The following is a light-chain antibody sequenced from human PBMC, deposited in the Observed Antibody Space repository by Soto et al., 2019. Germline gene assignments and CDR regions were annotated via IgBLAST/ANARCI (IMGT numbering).Light chain of an antibody. CDR3: QQFSSYPLT. J-gene: IGKJ4*01. CDR1: QSVSSNY. V-gene: IGKV3-20*01. Sequence: EIGLTQSPDTLSLSAGERATFSCWASQSVSSNYLAWYQQKPGQAPRLLIYDASSRATGIPDRFSGGGSGTDFTLTISRLEPEDFAVYYCQQFSSYPLTFGGGTKVDIK. CDR2: DAS.